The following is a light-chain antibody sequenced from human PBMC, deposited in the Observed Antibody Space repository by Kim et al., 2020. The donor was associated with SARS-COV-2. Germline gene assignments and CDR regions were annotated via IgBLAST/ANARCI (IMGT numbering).Light chain of an antibody. CDR3: QTWGTGILV. J-gene: IGLJ3*02. CDR1: SGHSSYA. CDR2: LNSDGSH. V-gene: IGLV4-69*01. Sequence: ASVKLTCTLSSGHSSYAIAWHQQQPEKGPRYLMKLNSDGSHSKGDGIPDRFSGSSSGAERYLTISSLQSEDEADYYCQTWGTGILVFGGGTADRP.